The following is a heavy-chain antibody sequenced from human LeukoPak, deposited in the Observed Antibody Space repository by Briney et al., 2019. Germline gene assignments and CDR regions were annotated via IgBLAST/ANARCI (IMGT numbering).Heavy chain of an antibody. CDR2: ISYNGYT. D-gene: IGHD3-10*01. CDR3: ARHLDYYGSGSYEF. Sequence: PSETLSLTCAVSGGSISTYYWSWIRQSPGKGLEWIGYISYNGYTNYNPSLNSRVTMSVDTSKSQFSLRLSSVTALDTAVYYCARHLDYYGSGSYEFWGQGTLVTVSS. CDR1: GGSISTYY. J-gene: IGHJ4*02. V-gene: IGHV4-59*08.